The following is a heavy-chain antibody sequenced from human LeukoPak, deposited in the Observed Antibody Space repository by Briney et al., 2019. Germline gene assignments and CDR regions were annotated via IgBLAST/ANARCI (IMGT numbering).Heavy chain of an antibody. CDR1: GFTFSSYA. D-gene: IGHD6-13*01. J-gene: IGHJ6*02. CDR3: AREGSSWDYYYYGMDV. Sequence: GGSLGLSCAASGFTFSSYAMHWVHQAPGKGLEYVSAISSNGGSTYYANSVKGRFTISRDNSKNTLYLQMGSLRAEDMAVYYCAREGSSWDYYYYGMDVWGQGTTVTVSS. CDR2: ISSNGGST. V-gene: IGHV3-64*01.